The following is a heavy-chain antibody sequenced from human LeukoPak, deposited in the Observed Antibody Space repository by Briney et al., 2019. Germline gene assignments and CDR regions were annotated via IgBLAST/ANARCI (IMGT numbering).Heavy chain of an antibody. J-gene: IGHJ4*02. D-gene: IGHD5-12*01. CDR3: ARGFDSKSTYFDY. Sequence: NPSETLSLTCTVSGGSISSYYWNWIRQSPTKGLEWIGYISYSGSTNYNPSLKSRVTISLDTSKNQLSLKVRSVTPADTAVYYCARGFDSKSTYFDYWGQGTLVTVSS. CDR1: GGSISSYY. CDR2: ISYSGST. V-gene: IGHV4-59*01.